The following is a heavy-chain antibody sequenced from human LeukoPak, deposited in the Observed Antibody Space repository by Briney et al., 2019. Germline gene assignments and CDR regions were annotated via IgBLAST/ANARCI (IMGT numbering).Heavy chain of an antibody. V-gene: IGHV4-34*01. CDR2: INHSGST. D-gene: IGHD1-14*01. CDR1: GGSFSGYY. Sequence: SSETLSLTCAVYGGSFSGYYWSWIRQPPGKGLEWIGEINHSGSTNYNPSLKSRVTISVDTSKNQFSLKLSSVTAADTAVYYCARARPASRDAFDIWGQGTMVTVSS. CDR3: ARARPASRDAFDI. J-gene: IGHJ3*02.